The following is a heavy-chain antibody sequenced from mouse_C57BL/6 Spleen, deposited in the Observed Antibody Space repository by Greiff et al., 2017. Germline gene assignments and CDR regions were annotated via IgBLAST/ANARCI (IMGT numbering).Heavy chain of an antibody. CDR1: GFNIKDDY. CDR3: TRSYFDV. V-gene: IGHV14-4*01. J-gene: IGHJ2*01. CDR2: IDPEGGDT. Sequence: VQLQQSGAELVRPGASVKLSCTASGFNIKDDYMHWVKQRPEQGLEWIGWIDPEGGDTEYASKFQGKATITADTSSNTAYLQLSSLTSEDTSVYYCTRSYFDVWGQGTTLTVSS.